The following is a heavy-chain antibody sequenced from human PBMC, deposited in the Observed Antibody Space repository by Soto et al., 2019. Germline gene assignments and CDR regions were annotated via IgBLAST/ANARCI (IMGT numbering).Heavy chain of an antibody. CDR3: AADIVVVPAARGFYYYYGMDV. CDR1: GFTFTSSA. D-gene: IGHD2-2*01. CDR2: IVVGSGNT. Sequence: QMPLVQSGPEVKKPGTSVKVSCKASGFTFTSSAVQWVRQARGQRLEWIGWIVVGSGNTNYAQKFQERVTITRDRSTSTAYMELSSLRSEDTAVYYCAADIVVVPAARGFYYYYGMDVWGQGTTVTVSS. J-gene: IGHJ6*02. V-gene: IGHV1-58*01.